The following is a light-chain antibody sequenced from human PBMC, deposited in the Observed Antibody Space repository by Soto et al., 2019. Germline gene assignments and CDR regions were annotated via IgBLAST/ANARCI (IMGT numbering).Light chain of an antibody. CDR2: YAA. CDR3: QQYGRSPWT. CDR1: PRVSSSY. J-gene: IGKJ1*01. V-gene: IGKV3-20*01. Sequence: IMDTHGSGNLDLSPGARATLSCSASPRVSSSYLAGYRQKPVQGPRLLIYYAASRATGIPDRFSGSGSVTDFTLNNSRREPAVFPVYYCQQYGRSPWTFGQGTKVDIK.